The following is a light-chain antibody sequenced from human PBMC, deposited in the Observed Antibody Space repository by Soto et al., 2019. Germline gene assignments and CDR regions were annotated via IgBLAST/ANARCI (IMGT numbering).Light chain of an antibody. CDR2: GAS. CDR1: QSVSSSY. CDR3: QQYNNWPQT. J-gene: IGKJ1*01. V-gene: IGKV3-15*01. Sequence: EIVLTQSPGTLILSPGERATLSFMASQSVSSSYLAWYQQKPSQAPRLLIYGASTRAADVPARFSGGGSGTEFTLTISSLQSEDFAEYHCQQYNNWPQTFGQGTKVDIK.